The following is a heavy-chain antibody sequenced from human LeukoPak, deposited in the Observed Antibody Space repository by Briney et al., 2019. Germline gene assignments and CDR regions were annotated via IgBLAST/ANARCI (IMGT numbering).Heavy chain of an antibody. Sequence: SVTVSCKASGGTFSSYGISWVRQAPGQGLEWMGGIIPIFGTANYAQKFQGRVTITAGESTSTAYMELSSLRAEDTAVYYCARTFRSSWAFDYYYYYGMDVWGQGTTVTVSS. V-gene: IGHV1-69*13. CDR2: IIPIFGTA. CDR1: GGTFSSYG. J-gene: IGHJ6*02. CDR3: ARTFRSSWAFDYYYYYGMDV. D-gene: IGHD6-13*01.